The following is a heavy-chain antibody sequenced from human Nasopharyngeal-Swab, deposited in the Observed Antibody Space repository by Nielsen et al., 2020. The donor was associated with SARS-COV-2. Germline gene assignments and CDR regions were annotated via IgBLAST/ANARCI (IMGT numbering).Heavy chain of an antibody. CDR1: GYTFSANY. CDR3: AREDGLYSSGWYWGFDF. CDR2: INPDSGAT. D-gene: IGHD6-19*01. Sequence: GESLKISCKASGYTFSANYMHWVRQAPGQGLEWTGRINPDSGATNYAYKFEGRVTMTRDTSISTAYMELSRLTSDDTAVYYCAREDGLYSSGWYWGFDFWGQGTLVSVSS. J-gene: IGHJ4*02. V-gene: IGHV1-2*06.